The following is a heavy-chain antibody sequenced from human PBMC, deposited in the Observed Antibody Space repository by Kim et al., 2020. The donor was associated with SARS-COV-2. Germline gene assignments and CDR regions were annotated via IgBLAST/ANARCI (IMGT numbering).Heavy chain of an antibody. J-gene: IGHJ6*03. CDR3: ARAPGNYYFYMDV. Sequence: FYNPSLKSRVTISTDASKTQFSLRVSPVTAADTAVYYCARAPGNYYFYMDVWGEGTAVTVSS. V-gene: IGHV4-31*02.